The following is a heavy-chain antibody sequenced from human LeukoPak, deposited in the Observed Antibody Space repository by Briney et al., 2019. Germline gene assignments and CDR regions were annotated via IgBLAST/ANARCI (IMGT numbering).Heavy chain of an antibody. Sequence: TGGSLRLSCAASGFTFSSYAMSWVRQAPGEGLEWVSAISGSGGSTYYADSVKGRFTISRDNSKNTLYLQMNSLRAEDTAVYYCAKFPGVNWNYARYYFDYWGQGTLVTVSS. CDR2: ISGSGGST. D-gene: IGHD1-7*01. CDR3: AKFPGVNWNYARYYFDY. CDR1: GFTFSSYA. V-gene: IGHV3-23*01. J-gene: IGHJ4*02.